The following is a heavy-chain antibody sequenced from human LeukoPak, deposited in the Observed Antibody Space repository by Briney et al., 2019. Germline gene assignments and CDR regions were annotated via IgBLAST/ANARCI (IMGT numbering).Heavy chain of an antibody. CDR3: ARQPYMLGAYYFDY. D-gene: IGHD1-26*01. J-gene: IGHJ4*02. CDR2: IFHTGST. V-gene: IGHV4-59*08. Sequence: SETLSLTRVFSVDSMSSYYWSWIRQPPGKGLEWIGDIFHTGSTNYNHTLKTRVTLSVDTSKKQFSLKLGSVTAADTAVYYCARQPYMLGAYYFDYWGQGTLVTVSS. CDR1: VDSMSSYY.